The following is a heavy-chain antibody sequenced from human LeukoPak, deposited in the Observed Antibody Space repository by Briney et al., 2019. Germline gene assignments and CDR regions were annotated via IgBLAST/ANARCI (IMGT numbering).Heavy chain of an antibody. CDR1: GFTFSSYS. J-gene: IGHJ6*02. D-gene: IGHD3-10*01. CDR3: ARDRVARGVMYYYYGMDV. Sequence: GGSLRLSCAASGFTFSSYSMNWVRQASGKGLEWVSYISSSSSTIYYADSVKGRFTISRDNAKNSLYLQMNSLRAEDTAVYYCARDRVARGVMYYYYGMDVWGQGTTVTVSS. V-gene: IGHV3-48*01. CDR2: ISSSSSTI.